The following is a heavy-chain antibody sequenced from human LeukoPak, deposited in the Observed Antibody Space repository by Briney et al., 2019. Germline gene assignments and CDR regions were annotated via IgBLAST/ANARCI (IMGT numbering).Heavy chain of an antibody. V-gene: IGHV3-48*04. CDR2: ISSSSSTI. J-gene: IGHJ4*02. Sequence: PGGSLRLSCAASGFTFSSYSMNWVRQAPGKGLEWVSYISSSSSTIYYADSVKGRFTISRDNAKNSLYLQMNSLRAEDTAVYYCARGPYYYDSSGYSDYWGQGTLVTVSS. CDR3: ARGPYYYDSSGYSDY. CDR1: GFTFSSYS. D-gene: IGHD3-22*01.